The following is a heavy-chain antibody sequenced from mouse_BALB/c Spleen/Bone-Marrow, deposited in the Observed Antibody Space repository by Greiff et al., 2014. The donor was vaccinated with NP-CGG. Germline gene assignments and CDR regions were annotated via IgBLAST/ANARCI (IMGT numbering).Heavy chain of an antibody. J-gene: IGHJ2*01. CDR1: GFNIKDTF. Sequence: VQLQQSGAELVKPGASVKLSCTASGFNIKDTFMHWVKQRPEQGLEWIGRIAPPNDNTKYDPKFQGKATITADTSSNTAYQQLSSLTSEDTAVYYCARYVYGLYFDSWGRGTTLTVSS. V-gene: IGHV14-3*02. CDR3: ARYVYGLYFDS. D-gene: IGHD2-2*01. CDR2: IAPPNDNT.